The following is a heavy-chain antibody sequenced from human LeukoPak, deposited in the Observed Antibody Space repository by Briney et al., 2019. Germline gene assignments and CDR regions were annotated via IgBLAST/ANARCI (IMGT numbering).Heavy chain of an antibody. V-gene: IGHV4-59*08. CDR3: ARGRGEVVVAAWDVFDI. J-gene: IGHJ3*02. CDR1: GGPISSYY. CDR2: MYYSGST. D-gene: IGHD2-15*01. Sequence: SETLSLTCTVSGGPISSYYWSWIRQPPGQGLEWIAYMYYSGSTNHNPSLKSRVTISIDTSKNQFSLRLSSVTAADMAVYYCARGRGEVVVAAWDVFDIWGQGTMVTVSS.